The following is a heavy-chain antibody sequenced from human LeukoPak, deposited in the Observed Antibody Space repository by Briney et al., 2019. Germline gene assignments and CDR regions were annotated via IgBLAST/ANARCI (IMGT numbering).Heavy chain of an antibody. CDR2: ISYDGSNK. Sequence: GGSLRLSCAASGFTFSSYSMNWVRQAPGKGLEWVAVISYDGSNKYYADSVKGRFTISRDNSKNTLYLQMNSLRAEDTAVYYCAKEGLERSSDYWGQGTLVTVSS. CDR3: AKEGLERSSDY. J-gene: IGHJ4*02. D-gene: IGHD1-1*01. V-gene: IGHV3-30*18. CDR1: GFTFSSYS.